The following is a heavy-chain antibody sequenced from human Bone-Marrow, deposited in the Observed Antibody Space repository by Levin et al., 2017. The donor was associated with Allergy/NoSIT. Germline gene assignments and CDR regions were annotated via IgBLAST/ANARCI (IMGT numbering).Heavy chain of an antibody. D-gene: IGHD3-22*01. CDR1: GYMFISYG. V-gene: IGHV1-18*01. CDR2: ISVYSGKT. CDR3: ARDSYDSSGYYLGWFDP. Sequence: ASVKVSCKASGYMFISYGLNWVRQAPGQGPEWMGGISVYSGKTNYAEKFQGRVTISTDTSTNTADMELRSLRSDDPAVYYCARDSYDSSGYYLGWFDPWGQGTLVIVSA. J-gene: IGHJ5*02.